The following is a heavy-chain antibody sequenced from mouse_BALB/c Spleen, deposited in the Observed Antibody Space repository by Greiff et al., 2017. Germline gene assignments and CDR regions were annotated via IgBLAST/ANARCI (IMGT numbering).Heavy chain of an antibody. CDR1: GFTFSDYG. Sequence: EVQGVESGGGLVQPGGSRKLSCAASGFTFSDYGMAWVRQAPGKGPEWVAFISNLAYSIYYADTVTGRFTISRENAKNTLYLEMSSLRSEDTAMYYCARELGRVFDYWGQGTTLTVSS. J-gene: IGHJ2*01. CDR2: ISNLAYSI. D-gene: IGHD4-1*01. V-gene: IGHV5-15*02. CDR3: ARELGRVFDY.